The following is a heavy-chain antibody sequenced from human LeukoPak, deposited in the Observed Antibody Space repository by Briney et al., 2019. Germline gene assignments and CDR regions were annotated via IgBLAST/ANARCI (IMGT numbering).Heavy chain of an antibody. D-gene: IGHD2-2*01. Sequence: SETLSLTCTVSGCSISSYYWSWIRQPPGKGLEWIGYIYYSGSTNYNPSLKSRVTISVDTSKNQFSLKLSSVTAADTAVYYCARASTRNWFDPWGQGTLVTVSS. CDR2: IYYSGST. CDR3: ARASTRNWFDP. V-gene: IGHV4-59*01. J-gene: IGHJ5*02. CDR1: GCSISSYY.